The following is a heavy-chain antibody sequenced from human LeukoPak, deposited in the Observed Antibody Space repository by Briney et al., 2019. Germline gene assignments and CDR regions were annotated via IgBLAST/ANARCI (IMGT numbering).Heavy chain of an antibody. D-gene: IGHD5-12*01. CDR1: GVSITNTIYY. V-gene: IGHV4-39*01. CDR3: ATIRRYGGNPAYYFDD. J-gene: IGHJ4*02. CDR2: VYYTGAT. Sequence: SETLSLTCSVSGVSITNTIYYWAWVRQPPGKGLEWIGTVYYTGATFYTPSLKSRVTVSADTSRNQFSLSLRSVTAADAAVYYCATIRRYGGNPAYYFDDWGQGTLVTVSS.